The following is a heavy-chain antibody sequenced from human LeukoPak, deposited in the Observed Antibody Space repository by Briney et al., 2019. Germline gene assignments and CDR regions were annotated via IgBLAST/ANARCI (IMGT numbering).Heavy chain of an antibody. D-gene: IGHD2-2*01. CDR2: ISYNGGNE. J-gene: IGHJ3*02. CDR1: GFTFSSWA. V-gene: IGHV3-30-3*01. CDR3: VVPAANDAFDI. Sequence: GRSLRLSCAASGFTFSSWAMHWVRQAPGKGLEWVTMISYNGGNEYYADSVKGRFTISRDNSKNTVYLQMNSLRPEDTAVYYCVVPAANDAFDIWGQGTMVTVSS.